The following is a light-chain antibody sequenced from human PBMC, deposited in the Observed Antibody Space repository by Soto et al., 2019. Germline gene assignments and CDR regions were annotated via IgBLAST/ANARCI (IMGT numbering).Light chain of an antibody. CDR2: DTY. J-gene: IGKJ5*01. Sequence: EIVVTQSPATLSVSAGERVTLSCRVSQSVGSKLAWYQQKPGQAPRLLIYDTYTRATDIPARFSGSGSGTEFTLTITSQQSEDFAVYYCQQYSTWRSITFGQGTRLELK. CDR3: QQYSTWRSIT. V-gene: IGKV3-15*01. CDR1: QSVGSK.